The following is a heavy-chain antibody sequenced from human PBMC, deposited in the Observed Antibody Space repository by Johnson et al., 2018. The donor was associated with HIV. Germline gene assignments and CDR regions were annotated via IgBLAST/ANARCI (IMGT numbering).Heavy chain of an antibody. D-gene: IGHD1-26*01. CDR3: ARDPGGSLGAFDI. CDR2: IWYDGNNK. CDR1: GFTFSSYG. Sequence: QVQLVESGGGVVQPGRSLRLSCAASGFTFSSYGMHWVRQAPGKGLQWVAAIWYDGNNKYYADSVKGRFTVSRDNSKNTLYLQMNSLRVEDTAVYYCARDPGGSLGAFDIWGQGTIVTVSS. V-gene: IGHV3-33*01. J-gene: IGHJ3*02.